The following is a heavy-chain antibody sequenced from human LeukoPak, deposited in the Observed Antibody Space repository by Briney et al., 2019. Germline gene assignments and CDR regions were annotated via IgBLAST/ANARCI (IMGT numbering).Heavy chain of an antibody. CDR2: IYYSGST. J-gene: IGHJ4*02. D-gene: IGHD5-12*01. CDR1: GGSISSSSYY. V-gene: IGHV4-39*01. Sequence: SETLSLTCTVSGGSISSSSYYLGWIRQPPGKGLEWIGSIYYSGSTYYNPSLKSRVTISVDTSKNQFSLKLSSVTAADTAVYYCVWDSGYDEDYWGQGTLVTVSS. CDR3: VWDSGYDEDY.